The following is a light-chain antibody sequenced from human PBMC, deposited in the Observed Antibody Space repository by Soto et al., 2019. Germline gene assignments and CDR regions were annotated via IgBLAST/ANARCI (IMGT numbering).Light chain of an antibody. CDR1: SSDDGGYSY. CDR3: SSYTTTNTHV. Sequence: QSVLTQPASVSGSPGQSITISCTGSSSDDGGYSYVSWYQQHPGKAPILMIYEVSDRPSGVSNLFSGSKSGNTASLTISGLQAEDEADYYCSSYTTTNTHVFGTGTKVTVL. V-gene: IGLV2-14*01. CDR2: EVS. J-gene: IGLJ1*01.